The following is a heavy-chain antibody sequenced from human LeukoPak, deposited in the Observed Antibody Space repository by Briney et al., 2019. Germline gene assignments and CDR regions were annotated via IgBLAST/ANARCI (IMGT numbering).Heavy chain of an antibody. D-gene: IGHD3-22*01. V-gene: IGHV3-30*02. J-gene: IGHJ4*02. Sequence: PGGSLRLSCAASGFSFSSHHMHWVRQAPGKGLEWVTFIRYDGGNEYYADSVKGRFSISRDNAKNSLYLQMNSLRAEDTAVYYCARDQYYYDSSGYPKDYWGQGTLVTVSS. CDR3: ARDQYYYDSSGYPKDY. CDR1: GFSFSSHH. CDR2: IRYDGGNE.